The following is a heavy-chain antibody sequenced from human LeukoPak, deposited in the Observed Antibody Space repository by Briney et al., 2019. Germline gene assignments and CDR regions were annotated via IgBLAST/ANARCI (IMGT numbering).Heavy chain of an antibody. J-gene: IGHJ4*02. CDR1: GFIVSTNH. D-gene: IGHD3-16*01. V-gene: IGHV3-66*01. Sequence: GGSLRLSCAASGFIVSTNHMSWVRQAPGKGLEWVAGIYSDGSTFYTDSVKGRFTISRDSSKNTLYLQMNTLRAEDTAVYYCTREIVWGSLGFFDYWGQGTLVTVSS. CDR2: IYSDGST. CDR3: TREIVWGSLGFFDY.